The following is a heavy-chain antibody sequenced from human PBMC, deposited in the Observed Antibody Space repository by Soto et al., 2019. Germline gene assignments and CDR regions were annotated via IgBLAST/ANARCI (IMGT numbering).Heavy chain of an antibody. D-gene: IGHD3-22*01. Sequence: SETLSLTCAAYGGSFSGYYWSWIRQPPGKGLEWIGEINHSGSTNYNPALKSRVTISVDKSNNQFSLNLSSVTAADTAVYYCARGRRNYYDSSGYNFDYWGQGTPVTVSS. J-gene: IGHJ4*02. V-gene: IGHV4-34*01. CDR3: ARGRRNYYDSSGYNFDY. CDR1: GGSFSGYY. CDR2: INHSGST.